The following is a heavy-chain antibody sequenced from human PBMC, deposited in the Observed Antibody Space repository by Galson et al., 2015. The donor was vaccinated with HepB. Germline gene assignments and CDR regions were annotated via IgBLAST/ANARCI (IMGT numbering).Heavy chain of an antibody. CDR1: GFTFSSYG. D-gene: IGHD6-6*01. J-gene: IGHJ4*02. CDR3: ARDSDEYSSSSGLVY. CDR2: ISYDGSNK. V-gene: IGHV3-30*12. Sequence: LRLSCAASGFTFSSYGMHWVRQAPGKGLEWVAVISYDGSNKYYADSVKGRFTVSRDNSKNSLYLQMNSLRAEDTAVYYCARDSDEYSSSSGLVYWGQGTLVTVSS.